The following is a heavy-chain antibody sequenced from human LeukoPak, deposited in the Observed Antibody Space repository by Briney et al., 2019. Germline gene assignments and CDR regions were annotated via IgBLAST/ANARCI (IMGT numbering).Heavy chain of an antibody. D-gene: IGHD5-24*01. J-gene: IGHJ4*02. CDR3: ARQRDGYSFDY. CDR1: RYTFTSYW. V-gene: IGHV5-51*01. CDR2: IYPGDSDT. Sequence: GESLKISCKASRYTFTSYWIAWVRQMPGKGLEWMGIIYPGDSDTRYSPSFQGQVTISADKSSNTASLQWSSLKASDTAMYYCARQRDGYSFDYWGQGTLVTVSS.